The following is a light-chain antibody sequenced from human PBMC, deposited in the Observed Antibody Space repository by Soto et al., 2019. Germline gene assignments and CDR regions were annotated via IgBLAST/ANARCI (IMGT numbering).Light chain of an antibody. CDR1: SSKIGRIS. CDR3: AAWDDSLNEYV. Sequence: QSVLPHAPPVSGTPEQRVTITCSGRSSKIGRISVNWYQHLTRTAPKLLKHGNNHRPSGVPVRFSGSKSVTTASLAISGLQPEDEADYYCAAWDDSLNEYVFGDGTKVTVL. J-gene: IGLJ1*01. V-gene: IGLV1-44*01. CDR2: GNN.